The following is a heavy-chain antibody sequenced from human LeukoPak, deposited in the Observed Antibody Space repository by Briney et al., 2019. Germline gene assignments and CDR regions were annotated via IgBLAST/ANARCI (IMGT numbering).Heavy chain of an antibody. J-gene: IGHJ6*02. Sequence: PGESLRLSCAASGFTFSSYAMHWVRQAPGKGLEWVAVISYDGSNKYYADSVKGRFTISRDNSKNTLYLQMNSLRAEDTAVYYCARDRALTYYYYGMDVWGQGTTVTVSS. CDR1: GFTFSSYA. CDR2: ISYDGSNK. V-gene: IGHV3-30-3*01. CDR3: ARDRALTYYYYGMDV.